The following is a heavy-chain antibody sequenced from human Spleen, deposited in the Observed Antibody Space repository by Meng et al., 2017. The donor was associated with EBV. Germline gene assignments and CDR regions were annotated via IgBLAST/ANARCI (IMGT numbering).Heavy chain of an antibody. CDR1: GAYFTSRNW. CDR3: ARGGYRAYDPFDS. CDR2: IYHSGST. J-gene: IGHJ4*02. Sequence: VHPQEPRPGHAPPSGTLPVTWAFSGAYFTSRNWWTWVRQSPGKGLDWIAAIYHSGSTNFNPSLKSRVTISVDKSKNKFSLKLNSVTAADTAIYFCARGGYRAYDPFDSWGQGTLVTVSS. V-gene: IGHV4-4*02. D-gene: IGHD5-12*01.